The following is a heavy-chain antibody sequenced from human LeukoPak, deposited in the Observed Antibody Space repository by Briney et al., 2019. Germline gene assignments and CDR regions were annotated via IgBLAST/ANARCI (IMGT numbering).Heavy chain of an antibody. CDR1: GYPFRDYQ. J-gene: IGHJ4*02. CDR2: INPNTGGT. CDR3: ARDQASYYDSSGYPDY. Sequence: ASVKVSCKASGYPFRDYQMHWVRQAPGQGLEWMGWINPNTGGTNYAQKFQGRVTMTRDTSISTAYMELSRLRSDDTAVYYCARDQASYYDSSGYPDYWGQGTLVTVSS. D-gene: IGHD3-22*01. V-gene: IGHV1-2*02.